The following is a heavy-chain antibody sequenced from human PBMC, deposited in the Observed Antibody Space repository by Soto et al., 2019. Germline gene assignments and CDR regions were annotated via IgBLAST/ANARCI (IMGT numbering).Heavy chain of an antibody. D-gene: IGHD1-7*01. J-gene: IGHJ4*01. CDR2: ISAYNGNT. CDR1: GYTFTSYG. V-gene: IGHV1-18*01. Sequence: AXSVKVSCKASGYTFTSYGISWVRQAPGQGLEWMGWISAYNGNTNYAQKLQGRVTMTTDTSTSTAYMELRSLRSDDTAVYYCARVANNWNYRYVDYWGQEPWSPSPQ. CDR3: ARVANNWNYRYVDY.